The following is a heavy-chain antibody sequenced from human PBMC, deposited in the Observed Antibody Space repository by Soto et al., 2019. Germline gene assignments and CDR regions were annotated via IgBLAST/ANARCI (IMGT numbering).Heavy chain of an antibody. CDR3: GLEPTGTGGFDY. D-gene: IGHD7-27*01. Sequence: QVQLVKSGPEVKMPGASVKVSCKASGHTFTGHHMHWVRQAPGQGLEWMAYIDLDSSHTKYAQRFQGRVTTTRDTSITTAYMELSGLRSDDTALYYCGLEPTGTGGFDYWGQGTVLTVSS. J-gene: IGHJ4*02. V-gene: IGHV1-2*02. CDR1: GHTFTGHH. CDR2: IDLDSSHT.